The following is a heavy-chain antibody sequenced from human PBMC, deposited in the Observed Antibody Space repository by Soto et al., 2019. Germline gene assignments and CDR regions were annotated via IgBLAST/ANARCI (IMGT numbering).Heavy chain of an antibody. Sequence: GGSLRLSCAASGFTFSSYSMNWVRQAPGKGLEWVSYISSSSSTIYYADSVKGRFTISRDNAKNSLYLQMNSLRDEDTAVYYCARTAEPYYYYGMDVWGQGTTVTVSS. J-gene: IGHJ6*02. CDR1: GFTFSSYS. CDR2: ISSSSSTI. V-gene: IGHV3-48*02. D-gene: IGHD2-2*01. CDR3: ARTAEPYYYYGMDV.